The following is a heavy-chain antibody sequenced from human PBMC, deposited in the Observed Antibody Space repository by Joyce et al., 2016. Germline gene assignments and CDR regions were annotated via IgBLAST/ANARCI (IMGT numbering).Heavy chain of an antibody. CDR3: ARHVPVTGSRGFDV. D-gene: IGHD6-19*01. V-gene: IGHV4-4*02. CDR2: IYHGGTGA. J-gene: IGHJ6*02. Sequence: QVQVQESGPGLVKPSGTLSLTCAVSGGSISSGNWWSWVRQPPGEGLEWIGEIYHGGTGANYNPALGGRVTMSLDKSKNELYLRLSFLTAADTAIYYCARHVPVTGSRGFDVWGQGTTVTVS. CDR1: GGSISSGNW.